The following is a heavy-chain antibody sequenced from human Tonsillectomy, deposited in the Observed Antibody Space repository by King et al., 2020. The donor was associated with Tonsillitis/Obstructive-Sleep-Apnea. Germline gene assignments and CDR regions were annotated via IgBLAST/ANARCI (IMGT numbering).Heavy chain of an antibody. J-gene: IGHJ4*02. D-gene: IGHD4-17*01. V-gene: IGHV1-69*12. Sequence: QLVQSGAEVKKPGSSVKVSCKASGGTFSSYAISWVRQAPGQGLEWMGGIIPIFGTANYAQKFQGRVTITADESTSTAYMELSSLRSEDTAVYYCASDPETTINGDYIHFDYWGQGTLVTVSS. CDR3: ASDPETTINGDYIHFDY. CDR1: GGTFSSYA. CDR2: IIPIFGTA.